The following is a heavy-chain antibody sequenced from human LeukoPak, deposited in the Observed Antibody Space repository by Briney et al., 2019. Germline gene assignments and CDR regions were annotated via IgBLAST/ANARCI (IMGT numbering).Heavy chain of an antibody. Sequence: SETLSLTCTVSGGSISSSSYYWGWIRQPPGKGLEWIGSIYYSGSTYYNPSLKSRVTISVDTSKNQFSLKLSSVTAADTAVYYCAKSGGYNAGTGYYYYYLDVWGKGTMVTVSS. J-gene: IGHJ6*03. V-gene: IGHV4-39*01. D-gene: IGHD6-13*01. CDR2: IYYSGST. CDR3: AKSGGYNAGTGYYYYYLDV. CDR1: GGSISSSSYY.